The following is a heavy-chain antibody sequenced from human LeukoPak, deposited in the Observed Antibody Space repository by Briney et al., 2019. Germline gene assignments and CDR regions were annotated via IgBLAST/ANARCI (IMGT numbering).Heavy chain of an antibody. CDR3: ARSSYSSSSSV. V-gene: IGHV3-7*03. CDR1: GFTFSSHA. D-gene: IGHD6-6*01. Sequence: GRSLRLSCTASGFTFSSHALHWVRQAPGKGLEWVASINSDGSEGYYADVVKGRFTISRDNAKNSLYLQINSLRAEDTAVYYCARSSYSSSSSVWGQGTMVTVSS. J-gene: IGHJ3*01. CDR2: INSDGSEG.